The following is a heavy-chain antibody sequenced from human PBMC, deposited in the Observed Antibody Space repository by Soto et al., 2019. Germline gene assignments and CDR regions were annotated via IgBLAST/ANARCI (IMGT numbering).Heavy chain of an antibody. CDR3: ARGYCSGASCYRYFQN. J-gene: IGHJ1*01. CDR2: INHSGST. CDR1: GGSLSGYY. D-gene: IGHD2-2*01. V-gene: IGHV4-34*01. Sequence: SETLSLTCAVYGGSLSGYYWNWIRQPPGKGLEWIGEINHSGSTNYSPSLKSRVTISVDTSKNQFSLRLSSVTAADTAVYYCARGYCSGASCYRYFQNWGQGTLVTVSS.